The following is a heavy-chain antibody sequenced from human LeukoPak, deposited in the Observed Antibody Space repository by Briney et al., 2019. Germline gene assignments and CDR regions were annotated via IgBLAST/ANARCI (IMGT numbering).Heavy chain of an antibody. V-gene: IGHV1-18*01. J-gene: IGHJ4*02. D-gene: IGHD3-22*01. CDR1: VYTFTAYG. CDR2: IGAYNGNT. CDR3: ARDAGSSGYYYDVPHFDY. Sequence: ASVKVSCKASVYTFTAYGFSWVRQAPGQGLEWMGWIGAYNGNTNYAQKFQGRVTMTTDTSTSTAYMELRSLRSDDTAVYYCARDAGSSGYYYDVPHFDYWGQGTLVTVSS.